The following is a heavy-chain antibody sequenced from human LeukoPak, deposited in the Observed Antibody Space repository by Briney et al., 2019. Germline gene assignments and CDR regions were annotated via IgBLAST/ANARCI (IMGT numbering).Heavy chain of an antibody. V-gene: IGHV3-30*03. CDR3: TTESPHFGY. CDR2: MSYDGGHK. Sequence: GGSLRLSCVGSKFTFRDYAMSWVRQAPGKGPEWVAVMSYDGGHKYYADSVKGRFTISRDNSKNTLYLQMDSLKTEDTAVYYCTTESPHFGYWGQGTLVTVSS. J-gene: IGHJ4*02. CDR1: KFTFRDYA.